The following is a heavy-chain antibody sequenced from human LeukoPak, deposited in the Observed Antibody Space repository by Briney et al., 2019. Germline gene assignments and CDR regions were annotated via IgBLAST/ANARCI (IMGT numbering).Heavy chain of an antibody. CDR2: INWNGNTA. J-gene: IGHJ4*02. V-gene: IGHV3-20*04. CDR1: GFKFDDYG. Sequence: PGGSLRLSCVATGFKFDDYGMSWVRQTPGRGLEWVSTINWNGNTAGCADSVKGRFSIARDNAKDSLYLQMNSLRADDTAFYFCARTRYSSGNYFDCWGQGTLVTVSP. CDR3: ARTRYSSGNYFDC. D-gene: IGHD2-15*01.